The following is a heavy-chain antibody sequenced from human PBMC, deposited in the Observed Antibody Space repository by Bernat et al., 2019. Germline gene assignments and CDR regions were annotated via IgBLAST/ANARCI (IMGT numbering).Heavy chain of an antibody. CDR3: ARHRAAGEQQLDYYYYYGMDV. J-gene: IGHJ6*02. Sequence: QLQLQESGPGLVKPSETLSLTCTVSGGSISSSSYYWGWIRQPPGKGLEWIGSIYYSGSTYYNPSLQSRVTISVDTSKNQFSLKLSSVTAADTAVYSCARHRAAGEQQLDYYYYYGMDVWAKGPRSPSP. V-gene: IGHV4-39*01. D-gene: IGHD6-13*01. CDR1: GGSISSSSYY. CDR2: IYYSGST.